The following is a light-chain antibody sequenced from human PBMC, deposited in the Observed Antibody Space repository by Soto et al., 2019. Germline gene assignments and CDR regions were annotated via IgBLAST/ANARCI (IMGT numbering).Light chain of an antibody. CDR1: QSISNW. CDR3: QQYGYLVT. CDR2: DVS. Sequence: DIQMTQSPSTLSASVGDRVTITCRASQSISNWLAWYQQKPGKGPKLLIFDVSSLESGVPSRFSGSGSGTDFTLTISRLEPEDFAMYYCQQYGYLVTFGGGTKVDIK. V-gene: IGKV1-5*01. J-gene: IGKJ4*01.